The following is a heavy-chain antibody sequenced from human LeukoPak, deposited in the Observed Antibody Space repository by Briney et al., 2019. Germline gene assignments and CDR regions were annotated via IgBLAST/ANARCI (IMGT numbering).Heavy chain of an antibody. J-gene: IGHJ4*02. D-gene: IGHD3-10*01. Sequence: GGSLRLSCAASGFTVSSNYMSWVRQAPGKGLEWVSVIYSGGSTYYADSVKGRLTISRDNSKNTLYLQMNSLRAEDTAVYYCARLSYYGSGSYIDYWGQGTLVTVSS. CDR1: GFTVSSNY. CDR3: ARLSYYGSGSYIDY. V-gene: IGHV3-66*01. CDR2: IYSGGST.